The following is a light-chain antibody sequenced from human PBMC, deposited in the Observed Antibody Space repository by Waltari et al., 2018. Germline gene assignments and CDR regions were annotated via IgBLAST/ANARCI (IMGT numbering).Light chain of an antibody. CDR3: QAWDSNSVI. J-gene: IGLJ2*01. Sequence: SYELTQPPSVSVSPGPTASITCPGTSLGHKYVSWYQQHSGQSPVLLIYQDVQRPSGTPDRISGSSSGNTATLTISGTQALDEAEYYCQAWDSNSVIFGGGTRLTVL. CDR1: SLGHKY. CDR2: QDV. V-gene: IGLV3-1*01.